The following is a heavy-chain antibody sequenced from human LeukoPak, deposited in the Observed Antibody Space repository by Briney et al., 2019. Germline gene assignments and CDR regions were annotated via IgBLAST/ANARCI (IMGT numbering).Heavy chain of an antibody. CDR1: GFTFSSYW. V-gene: IGHV3-7*01. CDR2: IKQDGSEK. Sequence: GGSLRLSCAASGFTFSSYWMSWVRQAPGKGLEWVANIKQDGSEKYYVDSVKGRFTISRDNAKNSLYLQMNSLRAEDTAVYYCARGGDSNSWLYDAFDIWGQGTMVTVSS. D-gene: IGHD6-13*01. J-gene: IGHJ3*02. CDR3: ARGGDSNSWLYDAFDI.